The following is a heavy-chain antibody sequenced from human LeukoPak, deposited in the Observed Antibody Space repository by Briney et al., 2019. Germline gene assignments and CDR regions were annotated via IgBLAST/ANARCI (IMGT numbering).Heavy chain of an antibody. Sequence: GGSLRLSCAASGFTFSSYAMHWVRQAPGKGLEWVSYITGRGSTIYYADSVKGRFTISRDNAKNSLYLQMNSLRAEDTAVYYCARASTILSPEIYWGQGTLVTVSS. V-gene: IGHV3-48*03. J-gene: IGHJ4*02. D-gene: IGHD3-3*01. CDR1: GFTFSSYA. CDR2: ITGRGSTI. CDR3: ARASTILSPEIY.